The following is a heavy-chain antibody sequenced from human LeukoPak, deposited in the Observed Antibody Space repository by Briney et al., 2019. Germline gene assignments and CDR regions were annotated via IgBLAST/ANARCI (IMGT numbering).Heavy chain of an antibody. J-gene: IGHJ3*01. Sequence: GGSERLSCVASGFNVSSTYMNWVRQAPGKGLEWVSLINSGGSTYYPDSVNGRFTIARDNSKNTLFLQMNSLRAEDSGVYYCAREWREAQNDAFDFWGQGTMVPVSS. D-gene: IGHD1-26*01. V-gene: IGHV3-66*01. CDR1: GFNVSSTY. CDR2: INSGGST. CDR3: AREWREAQNDAFDF.